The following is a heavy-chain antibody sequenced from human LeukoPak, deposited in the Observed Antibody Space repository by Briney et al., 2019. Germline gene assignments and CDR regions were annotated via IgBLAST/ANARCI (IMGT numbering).Heavy chain of an antibody. D-gene: IGHD3-10*01. Sequence: GGSLRLSCAASGFTFSSSWMHWVRQEPGKGLVWVSRINSDGSTTNYADSVKGRFIISRDNAKNTLYLQMNSLRAEDTAVYYCAKDSRTGALDYWGQGTLVTVSS. J-gene: IGHJ4*02. V-gene: IGHV3-74*01. CDR1: GFTFSSSW. CDR3: AKDSRTGALDY. CDR2: INSDGSTT.